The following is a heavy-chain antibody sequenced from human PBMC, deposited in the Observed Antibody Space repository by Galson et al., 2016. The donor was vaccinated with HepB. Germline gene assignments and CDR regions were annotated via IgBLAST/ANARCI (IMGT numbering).Heavy chain of an antibody. CDR1: GGSFTDYA. V-gene: IGHV1-69*13. J-gene: IGHJ3*01. CDR3: ARGGILSVAMWAFDV. D-gene: IGHD2-2*01. Sequence: VKVSCKASGGSFTDYAISWVRQAPGQGLEWMGGIIPMFVTPNYAQKFQDRVTITADESTTTVYLELTSLESEDTAVYYCARGGILSVAMWAFDVWGHGTMVTVSS. CDR2: IIPMFVTP.